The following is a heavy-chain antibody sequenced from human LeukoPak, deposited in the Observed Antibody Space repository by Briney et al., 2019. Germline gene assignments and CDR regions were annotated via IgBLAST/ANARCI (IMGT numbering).Heavy chain of an antibody. CDR3: ARGKYSYGPRGEYYYYMDV. V-gene: IGHV4-59*01. J-gene: IGHJ6*03. CDR1: GGSISSYY. Sequence: SETLSLTCTVSGGSISSYYWSWIRQPPGKGLEWIGYIYYSGSTNYNPSLKSRVTISVDTSKNQFSLKLCSVTAADTAVYYCARGKYSYGPRGEYYYYMDVWGKGTTVTVSS. CDR2: IYYSGST. D-gene: IGHD5-18*01.